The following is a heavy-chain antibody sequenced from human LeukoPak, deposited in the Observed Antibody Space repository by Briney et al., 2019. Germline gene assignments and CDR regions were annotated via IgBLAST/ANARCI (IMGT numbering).Heavy chain of an antibody. J-gene: IGHJ6*03. CDR1: GGSISRYY. CDR2: IYDSGST. V-gene: IGHV4-59*01. D-gene: IGHD6-6*01. Sequence: PSETLSLTCTVSGGSISRYYWSWIRQPPGKGLEWIGYIYDSGSTNYNPSLKSRVTILVDTSKNQVSLKLSSVTAADTAVYFCARDWGVGGRPGYMDVWGKGTTVTVSS. CDR3: ARDWGVGGRPGYMDV.